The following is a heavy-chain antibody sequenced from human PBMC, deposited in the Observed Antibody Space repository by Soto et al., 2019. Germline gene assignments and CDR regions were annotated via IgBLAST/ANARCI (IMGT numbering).Heavy chain of an antibody. Sequence: SETLSLTCTVSGGSISSSSYYWGWIRQPPGKGLEWIGSIYYSGSTYYNPSLKSRVTISVDTSKNQFSLKLSSVTAADTAVYYCARLYDSSGYYPYPFDYWGQGTLVTVSS. CDR3: ARLYDSSGYYPYPFDY. J-gene: IGHJ4*02. V-gene: IGHV4-39*01. D-gene: IGHD3-22*01. CDR1: GGSISSSSYY. CDR2: IYYSGST.